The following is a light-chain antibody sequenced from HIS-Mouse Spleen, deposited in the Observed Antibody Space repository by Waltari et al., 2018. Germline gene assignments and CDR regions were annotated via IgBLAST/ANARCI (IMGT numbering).Light chain of an antibody. CDR1: QSVLYSSNNKNN. CDR3: QQYYSTPLT. Sequence: DIVMTQSPDSLAVSLGERATINCKSSQSVLYSSNNKNNLAWYQQKPGPPPKLLIYWASTRESGVPDRFSGSGSGTDFTLTISSLQAEDVAVYYCQQYYSTPLTFGGGTKVEIK. J-gene: IGKJ4*01. V-gene: IGKV4-1*01. CDR2: WAS.